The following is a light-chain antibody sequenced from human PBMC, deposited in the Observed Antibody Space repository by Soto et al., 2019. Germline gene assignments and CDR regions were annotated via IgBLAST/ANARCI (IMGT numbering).Light chain of an antibody. CDR1: QDISNS. CDR2: DAS. CDR3: QHYDNLPRYT. Sequence: DIQMTQSPSSLSTSVGERVTITCQASQDISNSLNWYQQKPGKAPNLLIYDASKLQTGVPSRFSGGGSGTHFTFTISNLQPEDIAPYYCQHYDNLPRYTFGLGTKLEIK. J-gene: IGKJ2*01. V-gene: IGKV1-33*01.